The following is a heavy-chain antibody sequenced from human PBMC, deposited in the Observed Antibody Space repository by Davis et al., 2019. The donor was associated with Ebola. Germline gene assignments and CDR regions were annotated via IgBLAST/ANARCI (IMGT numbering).Heavy chain of an antibody. CDR3: ARVDGYQGMDV. Sequence: AASVKVSCKTSGYSFTTYGVSWVRQAPGQGLEWMGRISVYNGGTKYAQSLQSRVTMTADIFTNTVYMELRSLKFDDTAVYYCARVDGYQGMDVWGQGTTVTVSS. CDR2: ISVYNGGT. J-gene: IGHJ6*02. D-gene: IGHD2-2*03. V-gene: IGHV1-18*01. CDR1: GYSFTTYG.